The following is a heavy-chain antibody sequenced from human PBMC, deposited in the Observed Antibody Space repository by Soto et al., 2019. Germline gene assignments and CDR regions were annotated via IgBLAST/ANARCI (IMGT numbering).Heavy chain of an antibody. J-gene: IGHJ4*02. CDR2: INHSGST. D-gene: IGHD2-15*01. Sequence: PSETLSLTCAVYGGSFSGYYWSWIRQPPGKGLEWIGEINHSGSTNYNPSLKSRVTISVDTSKNQFSLKLSSVTAADTAVYYCARVRYCSGGSCYSSFDYWGQGTLVTVAS. V-gene: IGHV4-34*01. CDR1: GGSFSGYY. CDR3: ARVRYCSGGSCYSSFDY.